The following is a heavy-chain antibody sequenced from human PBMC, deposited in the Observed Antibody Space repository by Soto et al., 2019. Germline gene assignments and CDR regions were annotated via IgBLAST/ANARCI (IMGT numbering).Heavy chain of an antibody. CDR3: ARGLVVVVPADNYYYYYGIDV. V-gene: IGHV1-69*13. CDR1: GGTFSSYA. Sequence: SVKVSCKASGGTFSSYAISWVRHAPGQGLEWMGGIIPIFGTANYAQKFQGRVTITADESTSTAYMELSSLRSEDTAVYYCARGLVVVVPADNYYYYYGIDVWGQGTTVTVSS. J-gene: IGHJ6*02. D-gene: IGHD2-2*01. CDR2: IIPIFGTA.